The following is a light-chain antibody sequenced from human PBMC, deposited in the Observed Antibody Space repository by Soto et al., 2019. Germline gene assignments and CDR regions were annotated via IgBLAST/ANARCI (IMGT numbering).Light chain of an antibody. Sequence: DIQMTQSPTPLSPSVGDRVTITCRASQSISTWLAWYQQKPGQAPKLLIYDASSLESGVPSRFSGSGSGTEFTLTISSLQPDDFATYYCQHYNSYPYTFGQGTKLEIK. V-gene: IGKV1-5*01. CDR3: QHYNSYPYT. CDR1: QSISTW. CDR2: DAS. J-gene: IGKJ2*01.